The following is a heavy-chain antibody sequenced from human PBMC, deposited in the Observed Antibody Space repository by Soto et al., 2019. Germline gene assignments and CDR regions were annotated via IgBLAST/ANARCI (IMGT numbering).Heavy chain of an antibody. CDR3: ARDRNDILTGGGMDV. CDR2: IYYSGST. D-gene: IGHD3-9*01. J-gene: IGHJ6*02. CDR1: GGSISSGGYY. V-gene: IGHV4-31*03. Sequence: SETLSLTCTVSGGSISSGGYYWSWIRQHPGKGLEWIGYIYYSGSTYYNPSLKSRVTISVDTSKNQFSLKLSSVTAADTAVYYCARDRNDILTGGGMDVWGQGTTVTVSS.